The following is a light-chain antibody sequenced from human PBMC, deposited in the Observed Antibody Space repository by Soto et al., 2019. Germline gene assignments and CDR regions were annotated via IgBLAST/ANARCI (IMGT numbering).Light chain of an antibody. CDR2: GAS. Sequence: ENVLTQSPGTLSLSPGERATLSCRASQIVSSSYLAWYQQKPGHAPRLLMYGASSRATGIPDRFSGSGSGTDFTLTISRLEPEDFAVYYCQQHGTSPWTFGQGTKVEIK. V-gene: IGKV3-20*01. J-gene: IGKJ1*01. CDR1: QIVSSSY. CDR3: QQHGTSPWT.